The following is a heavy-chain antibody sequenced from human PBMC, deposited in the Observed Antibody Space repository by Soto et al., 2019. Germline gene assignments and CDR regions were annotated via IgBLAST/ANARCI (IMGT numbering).Heavy chain of an antibody. V-gene: IGHV3-23*01. CDR3: GKDPNGDYVGAFDI. CDR1: GFTFSNYA. Sequence: GGSLRLSCAASGFTFSNYAMTWVRQAPGKGLEWVSSISGSGGRTHYADSVKGRFTISRDNSRNTLSLQMDSLRADDTAVYYCGKDPNGDYVGAFDIWGQGTMVTVSS. CDR2: ISGSGGRT. D-gene: IGHD4-17*01. J-gene: IGHJ3*02.